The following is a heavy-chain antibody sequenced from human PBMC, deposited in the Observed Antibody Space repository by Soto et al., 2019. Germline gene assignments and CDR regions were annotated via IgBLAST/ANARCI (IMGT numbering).Heavy chain of an antibody. V-gene: IGHV3-74*01. D-gene: IGHD3-10*02. CDR2: INSDGSST. CDR3: QAEDGIRDVRSVSAFLLNRSSDL. Sequence: PGKGLVWVARINSDGSSTSYADSVKGRSTISRDNAKNTLYLQMNSLRAVDTFVFFFQAEDGIRDVRSVSAFLLNRSSDL. J-gene: IGHJ2*01.